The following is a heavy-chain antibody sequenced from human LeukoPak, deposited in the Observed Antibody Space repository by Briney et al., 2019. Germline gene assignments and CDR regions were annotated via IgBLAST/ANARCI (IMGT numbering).Heavy chain of an antibody. CDR3: AKLMVRGVYYFDY. CDR1: GFTFSSYG. J-gene: IGHJ4*02. V-gene: IGHV3-23*01. CDR2: ISGSGGST. Sequence: PGGSLRLSCAASGFTFSSYGMSWVRQAPGKGLEWVSAISGSGGSTYYADSVKGRFTISRDNSKNTLYLQMNSLRAEDTAVYYCAKLMVRGVYYFDYWGQGTLVTVYS. D-gene: IGHD3-10*01.